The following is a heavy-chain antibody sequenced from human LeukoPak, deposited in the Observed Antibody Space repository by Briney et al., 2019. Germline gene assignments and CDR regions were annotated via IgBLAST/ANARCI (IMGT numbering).Heavy chain of an antibody. J-gene: IGHJ5*02. CDR1: GGSISSGSYY. V-gene: IGHV4-61*02. Sequence: PSETLSLTCTVSGGSISSGSYYWSWIRQPAGKGLEWIGRIYTSGGTNYNPSLKSRVTISVDTSKNQFSLKLSSVTAADTAVYYCAREWGVLWNWFDPWGQGTLVTVSS. D-gene: IGHD2-21*01. CDR2: IYTSGGT. CDR3: AREWGVLWNWFDP.